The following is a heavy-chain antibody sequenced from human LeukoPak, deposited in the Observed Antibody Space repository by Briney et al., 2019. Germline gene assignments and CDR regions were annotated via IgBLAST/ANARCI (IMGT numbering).Heavy chain of an antibody. CDR3: AKDTPIIAAAGTSDPVFDY. CDR1: GFTFSSYA. J-gene: IGHJ4*02. V-gene: IGHV3-23*01. D-gene: IGHD6-13*01. Sequence: PGGSLRLSCAASGFTFSSYAMSWVRQAPGKGLEWVSVISGSGGSTCYADSVKGRFTISRDNSKNTLYLQMNSLRAEDTAVYYCAKDTPIIAAAGTSDPVFDYWGQGTLVTVSS. CDR2: ISGSGGST.